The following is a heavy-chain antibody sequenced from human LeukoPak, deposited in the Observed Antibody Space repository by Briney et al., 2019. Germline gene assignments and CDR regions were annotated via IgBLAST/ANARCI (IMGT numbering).Heavy chain of an antibody. CDR3: ARSDFHDSSGYPAPYWYFDL. D-gene: IGHD3-22*01. J-gene: IGHJ2*01. CDR1: GGSISSYY. V-gene: IGHV4-59*01. CDR2: IYYSGST. Sequence: PSETLSLTCTVSGGSISSYYGSWIRQPPGKGLEWIGYIYYSGSTNYNPSLKSRVTISGDTSKDQFSLKLSSVTAADPAVYYCARSDFHDSSGYPAPYWYFDLWGRGTLVTVSS.